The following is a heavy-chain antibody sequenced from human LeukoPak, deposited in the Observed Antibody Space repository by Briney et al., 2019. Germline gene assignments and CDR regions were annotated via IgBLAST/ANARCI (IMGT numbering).Heavy chain of an antibody. Sequence: SETLTLTCTASGGTISSSDHYWGWIRQPPGKGLEWIGSMYYSGSTYYNPSLESRVTMSVDTSKNQISLRLTSVSAADTAVYFCARQLYYGDLRFIVYWSQGTLVTVSS. CDR3: ARQLYYGDLRFIVY. J-gene: IGHJ4*02. CDR1: GGTISSSDHY. D-gene: IGHD4-17*01. V-gene: IGHV4-39*01. CDR2: MYYSGST.